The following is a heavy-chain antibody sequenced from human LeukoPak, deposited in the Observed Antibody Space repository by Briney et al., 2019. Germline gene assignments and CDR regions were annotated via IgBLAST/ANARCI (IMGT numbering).Heavy chain of an antibody. J-gene: IGHJ4*02. V-gene: IGHV3-21*01. Sequence: GGSLRLSCAASGFTFSSYSMNWVRQAPGKGLEWVSSISSSSSYIYYADSVKGRFTISRDNAKNSLYLQTNSLRAEDTAVYYCARDADILDIVVVPAATGIDYWGQGTLVTVSS. CDR3: ARDADILDIVVVPAATGIDY. CDR1: GFTFSSYS. D-gene: IGHD2-2*01. CDR2: ISSSSSYI.